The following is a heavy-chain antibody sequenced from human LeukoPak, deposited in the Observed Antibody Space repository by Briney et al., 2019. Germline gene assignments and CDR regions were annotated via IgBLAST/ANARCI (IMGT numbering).Heavy chain of an antibody. Sequence: SETLSLTCTVSGGSSSSSSYFWSLIRQPPGKGLEWIGYISYSGNTNYSPSLKSRVTISVDTSKNQFSLKLSSVTAADTAVYYCARAAGDSPPYYYYMDVWGKGTTVTVSS. D-gene: IGHD3-10*01. J-gene: IGHJ6*03. CDR1: GGSSSSSSYF. CDR2: ISYSGNT. CDR3: ARAAGDSPPYYYYMDV. V-gene: IGHV4-61*01.